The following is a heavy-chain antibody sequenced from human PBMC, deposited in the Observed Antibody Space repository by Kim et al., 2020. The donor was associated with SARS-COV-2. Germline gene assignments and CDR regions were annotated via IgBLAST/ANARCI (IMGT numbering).Heavy chain of an antibody. CDR2: FDPEDGET. J-gene: IGHJ6*02. Sequence: ASVKVSCKVSGYTLTELSMHWVRQAPGKGLEWMGGFDPEDGETIYAQKFQGRVTMTEDTSTDTAYMELSSLRSEDTAVYYCATVAYCSSTSCYNPSYYYYGMDVWGQGTTVTVSS. CDR3: ATVAYCSSTSCYNPSYYYYGMDV. CDR1: GYTLTELS. V-gene: IGHV1-24*01. D-gene: IGHD2-2*02.